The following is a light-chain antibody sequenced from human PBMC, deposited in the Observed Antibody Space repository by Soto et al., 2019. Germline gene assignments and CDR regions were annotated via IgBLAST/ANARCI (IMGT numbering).Light chain of an antibody. CDR1: QSVRSN. Sequence: TVMTQSPATLSVSPGERATLSCRASQSVRSNLAWYQQKPGQAPRLLIYGASTRATGVPARFSGSGSGTEFTLTIGSLQSEDSALYYCQQYDYWWTFGQGTKVDIK. CDR2: GAS. V-gene: IGKV3-15*01. J-gene: IGKJ1*01. CDR3: QQYDYWWT.